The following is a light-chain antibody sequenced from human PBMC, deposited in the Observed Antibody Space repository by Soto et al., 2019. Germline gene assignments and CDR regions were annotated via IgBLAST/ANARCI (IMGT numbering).Light chain of an antibody. CDR1: QSVSSSY. J-gene: IGKJ1*01. V-gene: IGKV3-20*01. Sequence: EIVLTQSPGTLSLSPGERATLSCRASQSVSSSYLAWYQQKPCQAPRLLIYGASSRATGIPDRFSGSGSGTDFTLTISSLEPEDFAVYYCQQYGSSAWTFGQGTKVEIK. CDR2: GAS. CDR3: QQYGSSAWT.